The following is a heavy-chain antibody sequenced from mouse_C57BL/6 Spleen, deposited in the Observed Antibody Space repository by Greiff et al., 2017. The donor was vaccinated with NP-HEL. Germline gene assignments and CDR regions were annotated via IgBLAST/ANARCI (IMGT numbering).Heavy chain of an antibody. D-gene: IGHD1-1*01. CDR3: AREGVGYYGSSPCYAMDY. J-gene: IGHJ4*01. V-gene: IGHV1-81*01. CDR1: GYTFTSYG. CDR2: LYPRSGNT. Sequence: VQLQQSGAELARPGASVKLSCKASGYTFTSYGISWVKQRTGQGLEWIGELYPRSGNTYYNEKFKGKATLTADKSSSTAYMELRSLTSEDSAVYFCAREGVGYYGSSPCYAMDYWGQGTSVTVSS.